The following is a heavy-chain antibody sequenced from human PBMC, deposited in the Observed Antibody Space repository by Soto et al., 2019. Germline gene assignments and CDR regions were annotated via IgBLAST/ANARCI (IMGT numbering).Heavy chain of an antibody. Sequence: PGGSLRLSCAASGFTFDDYGMHWVRQALGKGLEWVSSISWNSGIIAYAASVKGRCIISRDNDKNSLYLQMNSLRAEDTALYYCTKDRNGYGDFSYSCDLGGHGTMGTVS. J-gene: IGHJ3*01. CDR3: TKDRNGYGDFSYSCDL. D-gene: IGHD4-17*01. CDR1: GFTFDDYG. V-gene: IGHV3-9*01. CDR2: ISWNSGII.